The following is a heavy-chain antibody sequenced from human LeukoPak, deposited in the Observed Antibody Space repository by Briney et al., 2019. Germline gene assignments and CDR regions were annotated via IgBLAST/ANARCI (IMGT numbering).Heavy chain of an antibody. CDR3: AVVGATTGFDY. CDR1: GFTFSSYS. CDR2: ISGSGRNT. J-gene: IGHJ4*02. D-gene: IGHD1-26*01. Sequence: GGSLRLSCAASGFTFSSYSMNWVRQAPGKGLEWVSGISGSGRNTYYVDSVKGRFTISRDNSKNTLYLQMNSLRAEDTAVYYCAVVGATTGFDYWGQGTLVTVSS. V-gene: IGHV3-23*01.